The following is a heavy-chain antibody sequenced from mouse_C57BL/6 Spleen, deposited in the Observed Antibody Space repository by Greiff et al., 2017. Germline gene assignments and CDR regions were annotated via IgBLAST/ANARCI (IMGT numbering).Heavy chain of an antibody. V-gene: IGHV6-3*01. Sequence: EVHLVESGGGLVQPGGSMKLSCVASGFTFSNYWMNWVRQSPEKGLEWVAQIRLKSDNYATHYAESVKGRFTISRDDSKSSVYLQMNNLRAEDTGMYYCTRGTGGWYFDVWGTGTTVTVSS. CDR1: GFTFSNYW. J-gene: IGHJ1*03. CDR2: IRLKSDNYAT. CDR3: TRGTGGWYFDV. D-gene: IGHD3-3*01.